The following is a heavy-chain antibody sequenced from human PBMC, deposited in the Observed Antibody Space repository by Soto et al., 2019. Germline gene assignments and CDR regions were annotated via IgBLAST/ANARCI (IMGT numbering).Heavy chain of an antibody. CDR2: ISAYNGNT. J-gene: IGHJ3*02. CDR1: GYTFTSYG. Sequence: ASVKVSCKASGYTFTSYGISWVRQAPGQGLEWMGWISAYNGNTNYAQKLKGRVTMNTDTSTSTAYMELRSLRSDDTAVYYCERVVDTAMVPDDFDIWGQGKMV. V-gene: IGHV1-18*01. D-gene: IGHD5-18*01. CDR3: ERVVDTAMVPDDFDI.